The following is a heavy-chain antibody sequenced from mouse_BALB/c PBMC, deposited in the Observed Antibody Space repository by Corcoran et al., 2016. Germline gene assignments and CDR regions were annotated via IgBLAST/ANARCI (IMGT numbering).Heavy chain of an antibody. CDR2: INTHSGVP. Sequence: QIKLVQSGPELKKPGETVRISCKASGYTFTTAGMQWVQKMPGKGLKWIGWINTHSGVPKYAEDFKGRFAFSLETSARTAYLQISNLKNEDTATYFCARGLYAYAMDYWGQGTSVTVSS. CDR3: ARGLYAYAMDY. CDR1: GYTFTTAG. V-gene: IGHV9-4*02. J-gene: IGHJ4*01. D-gene: IGHD2-2*01.